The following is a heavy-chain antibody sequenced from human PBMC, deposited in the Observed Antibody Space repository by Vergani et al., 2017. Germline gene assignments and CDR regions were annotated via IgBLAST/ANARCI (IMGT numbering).Heavy chain of an antibody. D-gene: IGHD2-2*01. J-gene: IGHJ6*03. Sequence: EVQLVESGGGLVKPGGSLRLSCAASGFTFSNAWMSWVRQAPGKGLEWVGRIKSKTDGGTTDYAAPVKGRFTISRDDSKNTLYLQMNSLKTEDIAVYYCTTVRLVVVPAAMGRYYYYYMDVWGKGTTVTVSS. CDR1: GFTFSNAW. CDR3: TTVRLVVVPAAMGRYYYYYMDV. V-gene: IGHV3-15*01. CDR2: IKSKTDGGTT.